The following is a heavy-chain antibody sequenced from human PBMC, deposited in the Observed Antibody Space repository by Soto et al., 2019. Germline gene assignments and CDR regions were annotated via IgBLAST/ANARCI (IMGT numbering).Heavy chain of an antibody. D-gene: IGHD2-15*01. Sequence: QLQLQESGPGLVKPSETLSLTCTVSGGSISSSSYYWGWIRQPPGKGLEWIGSIYYSGSTYYNPSLKSRVTISVDTSKNQFSLKLRSVTAADTAVYYCARVGYCSGGSCYSFVVGYYYGMDVWGQGTTVTVSS. CDR2: IYYSGST. J-gene: IGHJ6*02. V-gene: IGHV4-39*01. CDR3: ARVGYCSGGSCYSFVVGYYYGMDV. CDR1: GGSISSSSYY.